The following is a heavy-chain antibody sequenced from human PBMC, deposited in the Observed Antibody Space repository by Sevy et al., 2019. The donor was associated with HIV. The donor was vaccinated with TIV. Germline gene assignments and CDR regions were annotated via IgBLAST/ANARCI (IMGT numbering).Heavy chain of an antibody. D-gene: IGHD3-10*01. J-gene: IGHJ4*02. Sequence: GGSLRLSCAASGFTFSSYGMHWVRQAPGKGLEWVAVIWYDGSSKYHADSVKGRFTVSRDNSKNTLYLQMNSLRAEDTAVYYCARDKLLPFTVTMVRGALSYYFDSWGQGTLVTVSS. CDR1: GFTFSSYG. CDR3: ARDKLLPFTVTMVRGALSYYFDS. V-gene: IGHV3-33*01. CDR2: IWYDGSSK.